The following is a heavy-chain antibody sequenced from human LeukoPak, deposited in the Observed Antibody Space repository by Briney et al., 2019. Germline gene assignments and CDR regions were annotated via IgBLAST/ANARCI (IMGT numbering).Heavy chain of an antibody. D-gene: IGHD2-15*01. J-gene: IGHJ3*02. CDR2: IYHSGST. Sequence: PSETLSLTCTVSGYSISSGYYWGWIRQPQGKGLEWIGSIYHSGSTYYNPSLKSRVTISVDTSKNQFSLKLSSVTAADTAVYYCATRANIVVVVAATEGAFDIWGQGTMVTVSS. CDR1: GYSISSGYY. CDR3: ATRANIVVVVAATEGAFDI. V-gene: IGHV4-38-2*02.